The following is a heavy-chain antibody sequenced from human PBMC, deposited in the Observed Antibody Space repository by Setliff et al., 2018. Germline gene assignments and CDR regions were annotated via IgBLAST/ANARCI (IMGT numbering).Heavy chain of an antibody. CDR2: TNSDESRT. CDR3: ATLSKDLNY. D-gene: IGHD3-3*01. CDR1: GFTFSSEY. J-gene: IGHJ4*02. V-gene: IGHV3-74*01. Sequence: PGGSLRLSCAASGFTFSSEYMNWVRQVSGKGLEWVARTNSDESRTNYAGSMKGRFTISRDNARNTVYLQMNSLTAEDTAMYYCATLSKDLNYWGQGTLVTVSS.